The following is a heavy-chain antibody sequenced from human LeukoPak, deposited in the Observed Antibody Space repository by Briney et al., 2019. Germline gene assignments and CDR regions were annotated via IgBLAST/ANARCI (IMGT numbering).Heavy chain of an antibody. CDR2: IYTSGST. CDR3: ARVGSGYSYGDYYYYYMDV. Sequence: SETLSLTCTVSGGSISSYYWSWIRQPAGKGLEWIGRIYTSGSTNYNPSLKSRVTISVDTSKNQFSLKLSSVTAADTAVYYCARVGSGYSYGDYYYYYMDVWGKGTTVTVSS. D-gene: IGHD5-18*01. CDR1: GGSISSYY. J-gene: IGHJ6*03. V-gene: IGHV4-4*07.